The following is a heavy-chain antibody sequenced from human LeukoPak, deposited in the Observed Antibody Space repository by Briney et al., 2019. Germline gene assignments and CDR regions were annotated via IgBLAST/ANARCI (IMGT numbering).Heavy chain of an antibody. CDR1: GFTFSSYA. Sequence: QPGGSLRLSCAASGFTFSSYAMSWVRQAPGKGLEWVSAISGSGGSTYYADSVKGRFTISRDNSKNTLYLQMNSLRAEDTAVYYCAKEKWLPTFQTYRPMYFDYWGQGTLVTVSS. V-gene: IGHV3-23*01. CDR2: ISGSGGST. J-gene: IGHJ4*02. CDR3: AKEKWLPTFQTYRPMYFDY. D-gene: IGHD5-12*01.